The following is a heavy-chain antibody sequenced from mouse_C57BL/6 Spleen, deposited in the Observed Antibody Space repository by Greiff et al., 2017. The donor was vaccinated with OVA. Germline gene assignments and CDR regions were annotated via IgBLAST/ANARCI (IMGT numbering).Heavy chain of an antibody. CDR1: GYTFTTYP. V-gene: IGHV1-47*01. D-gene: IGHD1-1*01. Sequence: QVHVKQSGAELVKPGASVKMSCKASGYTFTTYPIEWMKQNHGKSLEWIGNFHPYNDDTKYNEKFKGKATLTVEKSSSTVYLELSRLTSDDSAVYYCATSITTVVATDYWGQGTTLTVSS. CDR2: FHPYNDDT. CDR3: ATSITTVVATDY. J-gene: IGHJ2*01.